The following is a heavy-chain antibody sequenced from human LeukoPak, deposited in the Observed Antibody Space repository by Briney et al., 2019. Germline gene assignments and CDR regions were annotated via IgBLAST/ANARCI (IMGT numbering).Heavy chain of an antibody. J-gene: IGHJ4*02. V-gene: IGHV3-7*01. D-gene: IGHD1-1*01. Sequence: PGGSLRLSCAASGFIFSSHWMGWVRQAPGKGLEWVTNIKTDSSETYYVDSVKGRFTVSRDNARNSLYLQMNSLGAEDTAVYYCARITTGASFDFWGQGTLVTVSS. CDR1: GFIFSSHW. CDR2: IKTDSSET. CDR3: ARITTGASFDF.